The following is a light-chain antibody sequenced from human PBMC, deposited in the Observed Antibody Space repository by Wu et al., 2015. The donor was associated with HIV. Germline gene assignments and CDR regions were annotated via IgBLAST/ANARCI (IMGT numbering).Light chain of an antibody. CDR3: LQRRNWPLT. J-gene: IGKJ5*01. CDR2: DAS. V-gene: IGKV3-11*01. Sequence: DIVLTQSPATLSLSPGERATLSCRASQNVNTYLAWYQQKPGQAPRLLIYDASTRATGIPARFTGSGSGIDFTLTISSLEPEDFTVYYCLQRRNWPLTFGQGTRLEIK. CDR1: QNVNTY.